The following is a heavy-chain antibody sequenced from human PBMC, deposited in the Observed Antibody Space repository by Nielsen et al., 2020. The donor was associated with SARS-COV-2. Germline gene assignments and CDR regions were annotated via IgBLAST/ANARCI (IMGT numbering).Heavy chain of an antibody. J-gene: IGHJ6*02. V-gene: IGHV1-46*01. CDR2: INPTNGGT. CDR3: ARSRGDSSNWNGLDFYYYAMDV. CDR1: GYTFTNNY. D-gene: IGHD6-13*01. Sequence: ASVKVSCKASGYTFTNNYMHWVRQAPGQGLEWMGLINPTNGGTTYAQKFQGRVTMTRDTSTSTVYMELSSLRSDDTAVYYCARSRGDSSNWNGLDFYYYAMDVWGQGTTVIVSS.